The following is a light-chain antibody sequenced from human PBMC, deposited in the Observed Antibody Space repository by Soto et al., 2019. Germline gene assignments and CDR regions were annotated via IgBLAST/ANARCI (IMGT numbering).Light chain of an antibody. J-gene: IGKJ2*01. CDR3: QQYENSVMYT. CDR1: QSVRSSF. CDR2: DVS. V-gene: IGKV3-20*01. Sequence: EIVLTQSPGTLSLSPGERATLSCRASQSVRSSFFAWYQQKPGQAPRLLIYDVSVSATGIPDRFSGSGSGTDFTLTINSLEPEDFAVYYCQQYENSVMYTFGRGTKLEIK.